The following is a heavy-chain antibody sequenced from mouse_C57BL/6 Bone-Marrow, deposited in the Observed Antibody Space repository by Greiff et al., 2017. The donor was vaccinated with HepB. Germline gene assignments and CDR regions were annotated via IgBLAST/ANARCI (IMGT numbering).Heavy chain of an antibody. V-gene: IGHV2-2*01. CDR1: GFSLTSYG. CDR2: IWSGGST. Sequence: QVQLQQSGPGLVQPSQSLSITCTVSGFSLTSYGVHWVRQSPGKGLEWLGVIWSGGSTDNNAAFISRLSISKDNSKSQVFFKMNSLQADDTAIYYCARERYGGFAYWGQGTLVTVSA. J-gene: IGHJ3*01. D-gene: IGHD1-1*02. CDR3: ARERYGGFAY.